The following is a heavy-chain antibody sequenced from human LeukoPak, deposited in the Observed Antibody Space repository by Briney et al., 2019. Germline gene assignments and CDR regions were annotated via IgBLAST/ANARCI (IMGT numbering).Heavy chain of an antibody. CDR1: GDSISSHY. CDR3: ARSSSWVWFDP. V-gene: IGHV4-59*11. CDR2: IYYSGST. Sequence: SEALSLTCTVSGDSISSHYWSWIRQPPGKGLEWIGYIYYSGSTYYNPSLKSRVAISVDTSKNQFSLKLSSVTAADTAVYYCARSSSWVWFDPWGQGTLVTVSS. D-gene: IGHD2-2*01. J-gene: IGHJ5*02.